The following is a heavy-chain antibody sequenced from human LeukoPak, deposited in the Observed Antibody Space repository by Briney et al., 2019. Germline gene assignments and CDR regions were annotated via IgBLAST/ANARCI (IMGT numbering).Heavy chain of an antibody. CDR1: GGSISSSSYY. CDR2: IYYSGST. Sequence: PSETLSLTCTVSGGSISSSSYYWGWIRQPPGKGLEWIGSIYYSGSTNYNPSLKSRVTISVDTSKNQFSLKLSSVTAADTAVYYCARDSSGWPYDYWGQGTLVTVSS. J-gene: IGHJ4*02. CDR3: ARDSSGWPYDY. V-gene: IGHV4-39*07. D-gene: IGHD6-19*01.